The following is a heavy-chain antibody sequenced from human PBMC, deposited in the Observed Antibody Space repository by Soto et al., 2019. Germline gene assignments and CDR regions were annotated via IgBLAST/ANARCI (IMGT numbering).Heavy chain of an antibody. CDR2: IYPYDSNT. Sequence: GEAVNICCNASGYSCTSDGGAWVRQPPGKGLEWMGIIYPYDSNTRSSPSFPGQVPLSVDKSVRTAYLQWSSLKASDTAMYFCTRDLDYNGNSEAFNIWGQGTMVTVSS. V-gene: IGHV5-51*01. D-gene: IGHD4-4*01. CDR3: TRDLDYNGNSEAFNI. J-gene: IGHJ3*02. CDR1: GYSCTSDG.